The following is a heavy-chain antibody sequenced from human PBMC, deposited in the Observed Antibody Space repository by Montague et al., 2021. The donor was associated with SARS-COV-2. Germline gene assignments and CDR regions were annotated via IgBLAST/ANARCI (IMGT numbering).Heavy chain of an antibody. Sequence: SETLSLTCTVSGYSISSGYYWGWIRQPPGKGLEWIGSIYHSGSTXXNPXXXSRVTISVDTSKNQFSLKLSCVTAADTAVYYCARDCYDYGSGSYQRWFDSWGQGTLVTVSS. CDR3: ARDCYDYGSGSYQRWFDS. J-gene: IGHJ5*01. V-gene: IGHV4-38-2*02. CDR2: IYHSGST. CDR1: GYSISSGYY. D-gene: IGHD3-10*01.